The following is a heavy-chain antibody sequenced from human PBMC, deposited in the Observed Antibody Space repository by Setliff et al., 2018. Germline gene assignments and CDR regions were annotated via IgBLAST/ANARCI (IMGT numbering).Heavy chain of an antibody. V-gene: IGHV1-18*04. Sequence: ASVKVSCKASGYTFTGYYIHWVRQAPGQGLEWMGWIGTYDANTIYSQKFQGRVIMTTDTSTSTVYMDLGNLRSDDTAVYYCARYKPDFVVVEAAARLDYWGQGSLVTVSS. J-gene: IGHJ4*02. CDR2: IGTYDANT. CDR1: GYTFTGYY. D-gene: IGHD2-15*01. CDR3: ARYKPDFVVVEAAARLDY.